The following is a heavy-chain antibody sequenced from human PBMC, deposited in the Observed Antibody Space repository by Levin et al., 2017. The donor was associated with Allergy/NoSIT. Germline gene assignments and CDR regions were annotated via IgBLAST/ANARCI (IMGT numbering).Heavy chain of an antibody. CDR1: GYTFTTYS. J-gene: IGHJ4*02. V-gene: IGHV1-18*01. D-gene: IGHD5-24*01. Sequence: GESLKISCKPSGYTFTTYSITWVRQAPGQGLEWMGWISGHNGNTNYAQKLQGRVTLTTDTSTSTAYMELRSLRSDDTAVYYCARRDGYFDYWGQGTLVTVSS. CDR2: ISGHNGNT. CDR3: ARRDGYFDY.